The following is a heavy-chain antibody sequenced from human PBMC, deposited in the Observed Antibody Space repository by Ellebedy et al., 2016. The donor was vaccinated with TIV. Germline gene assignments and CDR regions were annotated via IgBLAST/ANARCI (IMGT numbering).Heavy chain of an antibody. V-gene: IGHV4-59*08. CDR1: GGSISSYY. CDR2: IFYSGSS. CDR3: AKGPFCNGGTCYPFDDAFPV. J-gene: IGHJ3*01. D-gene: IGHD2-15*01. Sequence: SETLSLTCTVSGGSISSYYWSWIRQPPGKGLEWIGYIFYSGSSNCNPSLKSRVTISVDTSKNQFSLKLSSVTAADTAIYYCAKGPFCNGGTCYPFDDAFPVWGHGTKVAVSS.